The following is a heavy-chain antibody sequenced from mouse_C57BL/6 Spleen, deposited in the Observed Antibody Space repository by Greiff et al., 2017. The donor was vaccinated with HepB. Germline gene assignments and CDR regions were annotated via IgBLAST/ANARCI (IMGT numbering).Heavy chain of an antibody. CDR1: GFTFSSYT. V-gene: IGHV5-9*01. Sequence: DVHLVESGGGLVKPGGSLKLSCAASGFTFSSYTMSWVRQTPEKRLEWVATISGGGGNTYYPDSVKGRFTISRDNAKNTLYMQMSSLRSEDTALYYCARRGYYYGSSFGGFAYWGQGTLVTVSA. CDR2: ISGGGGNT. D-gene: IGHD1-1*01. J-gene: IGHJ3*01. CDR3: ARRGYYYGSSFGGFAY.